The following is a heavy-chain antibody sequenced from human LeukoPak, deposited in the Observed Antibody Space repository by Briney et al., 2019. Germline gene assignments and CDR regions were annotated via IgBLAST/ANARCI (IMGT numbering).Heavy chain of an antibody. CDR2: IYYSGST. Sequence: SETLSLTCTVSGGSISSSSYYWGWLRQPPGKGLEWIGSIYYSGSTYYNPSLKSRVTISVDTSKNQFSLKLSSVTAADTAVYYCAKGGGSGTYGRFDYWGQGTLVTVSS. J-gene: IGHJ4*02. CDR3: AKGGGSGTYGRFDY. CDR1: GGSISSSSYY. D-gene: IGHD2-8*01. V-gene: IGHV4-39*01.